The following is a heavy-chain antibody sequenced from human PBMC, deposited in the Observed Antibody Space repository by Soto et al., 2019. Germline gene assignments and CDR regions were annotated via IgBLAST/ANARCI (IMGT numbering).Heavy chain of an antibody. CDR2: ISYDGSKK. Sequence: PGGSLRLCCAASGFTFSSYGMHWVRQAPGKGLERVAVISYDGSKKYYADSVKGRFTISRDNSKNTLYLQMNSLRAEDTAVYYCAKANYYCSGCYYCFDYCGDGTLVTASS. V-gene: IGHV3-30*18. CDR1: GFTFSSYG. J-gene: IGHJ4*01. CDR3: AKANYYCSGCYYCFDY. D-gene: IGHD3-10*01.